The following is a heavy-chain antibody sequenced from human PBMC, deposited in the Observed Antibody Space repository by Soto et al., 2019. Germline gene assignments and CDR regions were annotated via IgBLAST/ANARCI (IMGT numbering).Heavy chain of an antibody. J-gene: IGHJ4*02. CDR2: ISAYNGNT. V-gene: IGHV1-18*01. D-gene: IGHD3-22*01. CDR1: GNTFTSYA. Sequence: ASVKVSCKASGNTFTSYAMHWVRQAPGQGLEWMGWISAYNGNTNYAQKLQGRVTMTTDTSTSTAYMELRSLRSDDTAVYYCARSYDSHYWGQGTLVTVSS. CDR3: ARSYDSHY.